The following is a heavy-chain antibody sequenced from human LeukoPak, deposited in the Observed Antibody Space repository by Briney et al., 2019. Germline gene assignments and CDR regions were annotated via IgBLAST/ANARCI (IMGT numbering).Heavy chain of an antibody. D-gene: IGHD3-10*01. J-gene: IGHJ5*02. Sequence: SETLSLTCAVSGYSISSGYYWGWIRQPPGKGLEWIGRIYHSGSTYYNPSLKSRVTISVDTSKNQFSLKLSSVTAADTAVYYCARTLWFGEFRFDPWGQGTLVTVSS. V-gene: IGHV4-38-2*01. CDR1: GYSISSGYY. CDR3: ARTLWFGEFRFDP. CDR2: IYHSGST.